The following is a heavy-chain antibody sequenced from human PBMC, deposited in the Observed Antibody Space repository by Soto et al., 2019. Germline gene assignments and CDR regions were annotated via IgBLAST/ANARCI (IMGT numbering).Heavy chain of an antibody. CDR3: ARTLEDGAGNWFDP. Sequence: SETLSLTCTVSGASTRSGDFSWSWIRQSPGRGLEWIGYMYYSGSTYYNPSLKSRVVISVDTSKNQFSLQLNAATAADTAVYYCARTLEDGAGNWFDPWGQGTLVTVSS. D-gene: IGHD1-1*01. CDR2: MYYSGST. CDR1: GASTRSGDFS. V-gene: IGHV4-30-4*01. J-gene: IGHJ5*02.